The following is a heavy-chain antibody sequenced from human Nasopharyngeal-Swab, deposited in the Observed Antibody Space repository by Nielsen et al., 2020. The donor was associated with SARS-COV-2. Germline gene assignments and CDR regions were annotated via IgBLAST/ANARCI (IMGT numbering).Heavy chain of an antibody. CDR3: ARALNGYFDL. J-gene: IGHJ2*01. CDR1: GFTFSSYW. V-gene: IGHV3-74*01. CDR2: VHNDGRNT. Sequence: GASLKISCAASGFTFSSYWMHWVRQDPGKGLVWVSRVHNDGRNTNYADSVKGRFNISRDNAKNTLYLQMNSLRAEDTALSYCARALNGYFDLWGRGTLVAVSS.